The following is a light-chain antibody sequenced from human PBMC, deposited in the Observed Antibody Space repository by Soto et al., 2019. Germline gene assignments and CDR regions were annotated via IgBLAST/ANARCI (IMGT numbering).Light chain of an antibody. CDR1: QSVSSNY. J-gene: IGKJ2*03. Sequence: EIVLTQSPGTLSLSLGERATLSCRASQSVSSNYLAWYQQKPGQAPRLLIYGTSSRATGIPDRFSGSGSGTEFTLTISRLEPEDLAVYYCQQYGNSPMYSFGKGTKIEIK. V-gene: IGKV3-20*01. CDR3: QQYGNSPMYS. CDR2: GTS.